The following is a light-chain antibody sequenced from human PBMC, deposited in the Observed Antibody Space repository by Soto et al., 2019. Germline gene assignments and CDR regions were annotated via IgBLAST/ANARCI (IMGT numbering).Light chain of an antibody. CDR1: SNDVGNYNY. J-gene: IGLJ3*02. Sequence: QSALTQPASVSGSPGQSITISCTGTSNDVGNYNYVSWYQQHPGRAPQLMIYEVNNRPSGVSNRFSGSKSGNTASLTISGLQAEDEADYYCSSYTNSTNLERVFGGGTKLTVL. CDR3: SSYTNSTNLERV. V-gene: IGLV2-14*01. CDR2: EVN.